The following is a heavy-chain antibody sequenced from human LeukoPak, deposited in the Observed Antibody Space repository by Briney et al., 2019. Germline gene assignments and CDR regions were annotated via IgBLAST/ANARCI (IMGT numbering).Heavy chain of an antibody. CDR3: SRHQGHIYGDIV. J-gene: IGHJ6*01. D-gene: IGHD4-17*01. Sequence: PSETLSHSGTCSWGWIGSYYVDAMRQPPGKGLESIGYIYDSGSSNYNPSLKSRFTISVDTCKNQCSLNMSSVTASDTAVYYLSRHQGHIYGDIVCGQGTTVTVSS. CDR1: WGWIGSYY. CDR2: IYDSGSS. V-gene: IGHV4-59*01.